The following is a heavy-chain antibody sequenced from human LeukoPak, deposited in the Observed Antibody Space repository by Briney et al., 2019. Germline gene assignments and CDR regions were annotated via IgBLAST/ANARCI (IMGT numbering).Heavy chain of an antibody. Sequence: PSETLSLTCTVSGGSVSSGSYYWSWIRQPPGKGLEWIGCIYYSGSTNYNPSLKSRVTISVDTSKNQFSLKLSSVTAADTAVYYCARELLYEDVRWFDPWGQGTLVTVSS. D-gene: IGHD5/OR15-5a*01. CDR3: ARELLYEDVRWFDP. V-gene: IGHV4-61*01. CDR2: IYYSGST. J-gene: IGHJ5*02. CDR1: GGSVSSGSYY.